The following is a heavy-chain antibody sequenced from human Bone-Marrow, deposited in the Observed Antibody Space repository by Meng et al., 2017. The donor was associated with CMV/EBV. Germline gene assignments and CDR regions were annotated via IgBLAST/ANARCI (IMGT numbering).Heavy chain of an antibody. J-gene: IGHJ6*02. D-gene: IGHD6-13*01. V-gene: IGHV4-39*07. CDR3: ARGGAGTDGMDV. CDR1: GGSISSSSYY. CDR2: IYYSGST. Sequence: SETLSLTCTVSGGSISSSSYYWGWIRQPPGKGLEWIGSIYYSGSTYYNPSLKSRVTISVDTSKNQFSLKLSSVTAADTAVYYCARGGAGTDGMDVWGQGTTVTVSS.